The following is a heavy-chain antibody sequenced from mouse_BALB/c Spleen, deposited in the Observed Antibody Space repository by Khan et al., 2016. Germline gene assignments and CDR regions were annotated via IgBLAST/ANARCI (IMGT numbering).Heavy chain of an antibody. CDR3: AMGRTY. CDR1: GYSITSDYA. D-gene: IGHD4-1*01. CDR2: ISYSGRT. V-gene: IGHV3-2*02. J-gene: IGHJ3*01. Sequence: EVQLQESGPGLVKPSQSLSLTCTVTGYSITSDYAWNWIRQFPGNKLEWTGYISYSGRTSYNPSLKSRISATRATSKNQFFLQLNSGTTEDTATYYCAMGRTYWGQGTLVTVSA.